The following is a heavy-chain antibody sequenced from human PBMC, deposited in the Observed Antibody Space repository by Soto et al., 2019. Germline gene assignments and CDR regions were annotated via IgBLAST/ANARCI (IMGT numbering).Heavy chain of an antibody. CDR3: ARELPQRQGRNMDV. CDR1: GGSMTIGDNY. Sequence: QVQLQESGPGVVKPSQTLSLTCTVTGGSMTIGDNYWTWIRHHPGKGLEWIGYINHRGSLYYNPSLKSRVSMSVVTSKTQFSLNLTSVTAADTAVYYCARELPQRQGRNMDVWGQGTTVTVSS. J-gene: IGHJ6*02. D-gene: IGHD1-1*01. CDR2: INHRGSL. V-gene: IGHV4-31*03.